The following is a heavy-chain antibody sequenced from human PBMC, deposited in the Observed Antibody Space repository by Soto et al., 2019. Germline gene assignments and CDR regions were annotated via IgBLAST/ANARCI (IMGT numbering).Heavy chain of an antibody. Sequence: SQTLSLPCAISGDSVSSNSAAWTWIRQSPSRGLEWLGRTYYRSKWYNDYAVSVKSRITINQDISKNQFSLQLNSVTPEDTAVYYCARAVYYYDSSGYYFFYGMDVWGQGTTVTVSS. J-gene: IGHJ6*02. CDR3: ARAVYYYDSSGYYFFYGMDV. V-gene: IGHV6-1*01. CDR1: GDSVSSNSAA. CDR2: TYYRSKWYN. D-gene: IGHD3-22*01.